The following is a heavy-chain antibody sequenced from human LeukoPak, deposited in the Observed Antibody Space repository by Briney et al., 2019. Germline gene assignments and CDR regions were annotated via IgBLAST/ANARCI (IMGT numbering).Heavy chain of an antibody. CDR3: ARDSNLRGIRYFVGYGMDV. J-gene: IGHJ6*02. D-gene: IGHD3-9*01. Sequence: GGSLRLSCAASGFTFSDYYMSWIRQAPGKRLEWVSYISSSGSTIYCADSVKGRFTISRDNAKNSLYLQMNSLRAEDTAVYYCARDSNLRGIRYFVGYGMDVWGQGTTVTVSS. CDR1: GFTFSDYY. V-gene: IGHV3-11*01. CDR2: ISSSGSTI.